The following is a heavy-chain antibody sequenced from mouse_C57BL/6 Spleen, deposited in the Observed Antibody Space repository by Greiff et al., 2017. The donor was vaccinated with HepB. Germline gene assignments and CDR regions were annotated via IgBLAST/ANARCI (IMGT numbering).Heavy chain of an antibody. J-gene: IGHJ3*01. V-gene: IGHV1-81*01. D-gene: IGHD1-1*01. Sequence: VKLMESGAQLARPGASVKLSCKASGYTFTSYGISWVKQRTGQGLEWIGEIYPRSGNTYYNEKFKGKATLTADKSSSTAYMELRSLTSEDSAVYFCARGSSSSAWFAYWGQGTLVTVSA. CDR1: GYTFTSYG. CDR3: ARGSSSSAWFAY. CDR2: IYPRSGNT.